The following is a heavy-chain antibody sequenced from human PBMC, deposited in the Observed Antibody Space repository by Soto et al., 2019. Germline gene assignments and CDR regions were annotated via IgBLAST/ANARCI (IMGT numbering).Heavy chain of an antibody. CDR1: GFTFSSDD. CDR2: IGTAGDT. J-gene: IGHJ6*02. D-gene: IGHD3-3*01. V-gene: IGHV3-13*04. Sequence: PGGSLRLSCAASGFTFSSDDMHWVRQATGKGLKRVSAIGTAGDTYYLGSVKGRFTISRDNSKNTLYLQMNRLRAEDTAVYYCARDLDDFWSVRGYGMDVWGQGTTVTVSS. CDR3: ARDLDDFWSVRGYGMDV.